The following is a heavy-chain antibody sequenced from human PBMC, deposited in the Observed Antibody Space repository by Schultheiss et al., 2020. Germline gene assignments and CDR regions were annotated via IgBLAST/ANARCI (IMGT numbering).Heavy chain of an antibody. D-gene: IGHD3-3*01. J-gene: IGHJ4*02. V-gene: IGHV3-7*01. Sequence: GGSLRLSCAASGFTFTSYTMNWVRQAPGKGLEWVANIKQDGSEKYYVDSVKGRFTISRDNAKNSLYLQMNSLRAEDTAVYYCAGTYYDFWSGYYLFDYWGQGTLVTVSS. CDR1: GFTFTSYT. CDR2: IKQDGSEK. CDR3: AGTYYDFWSGYYLFDY.